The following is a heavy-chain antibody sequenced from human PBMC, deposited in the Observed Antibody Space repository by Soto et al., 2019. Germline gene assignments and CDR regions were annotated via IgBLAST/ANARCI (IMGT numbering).Heavy chain of an antibody. CDR3: VRVKDNNKVLW. V-gene: IGHV4-61*08. CDR1: GDSVSRADSY. D-gene: IGHD2-21*01. Sequence: QVQLQESGPGLVKPSETLSLTCTVSGDSVSRADSYWSWIRQPPGKGLEWICYICCSGSTEYNPAHRGRVIISVDTSKNQLSLKLSTVTAADPAVYFCVRVKDNNKVLWWGQGTLVTVSS. J-gene: IGHJ4*02. CDR2: ICCSGST.